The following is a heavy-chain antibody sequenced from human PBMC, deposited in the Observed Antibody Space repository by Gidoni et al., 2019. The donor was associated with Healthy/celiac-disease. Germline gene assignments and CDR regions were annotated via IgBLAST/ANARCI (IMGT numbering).Heavy chain of an antibody. D-gene: IGHD2-2*01. J-gene: IGHJ4*02. CDR1: GFTFISYG. CDR3: AKVTVVVPAATAESDY. Sequence: QVQLLESGGGVVQPGRSLGLSCPPSGFTFISYGMHWVRQAPGKGLEWVAVISYDGSNKYYADSVKGRFTISRDNSKNTLYLQMNSLRAEDTAVYYCAKVTVVVPAATAESDYWGQGTLVTVSS. V-gene: IGHV3-30*18. CDR2: ISYDGSNK.